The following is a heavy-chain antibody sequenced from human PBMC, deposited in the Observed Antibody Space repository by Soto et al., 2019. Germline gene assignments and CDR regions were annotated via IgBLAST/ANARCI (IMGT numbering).Heavy chain of an antibody. CDR2: IKSKTDGGTT. J-gene: IGHJ4*02. CDR3: NTYRDGYDLDYFDY. Sequence: EVQLVESGGGLVKPGGSLRLSCAASGFTFSNSWMSWVRQAPGTGLEWVGRIKSKTDGGTTDYAAPVKGRFTISRDDSKNTLYLRMNSRNTEHTAVYYCNTYRDGYDLDYFDYWGQGTLVTVSS. V-gene: IGHV3-15*01. CDR1: GFTFSNSW. D-gene: IGHD5-12*01.